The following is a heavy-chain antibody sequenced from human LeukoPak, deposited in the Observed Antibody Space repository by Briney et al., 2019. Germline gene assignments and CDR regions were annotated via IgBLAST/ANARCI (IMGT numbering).Heavy chain of an antibody. CDR1: GGSVSSGSNK. V-gene: IGHV4-61*01. J-gene: IGHJ5*02. CDR2: ISYSGSA. D-gene: IGHD2-15*01. Sequence: SETLSLTCTVSGGSVSSGSNKWSWIRQPPGQGLVWIGDISYSGSASYNPSLRSRVTISVDTSTTQFSLTLGSVTAADTAVYYCATEAECSGGSCYSYGWFDPWGQGTQVIVSS. CDR3: ATEAECSGGSCYSYGWFDP.